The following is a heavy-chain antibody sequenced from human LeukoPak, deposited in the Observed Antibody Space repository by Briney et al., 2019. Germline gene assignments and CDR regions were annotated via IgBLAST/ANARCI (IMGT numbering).Heavy chain of an antibody. CDR2: ISNTGST. V-gene: IGHV4-59*01. D-gene: IGHD3-10*01. J-gene: IGHJ4*02. CDR1: GGSISTFF. Sequence: SEALSLTCTVSGGSISTFFWGWIRQPPGKGLEWIGYISNTGSTNYNPSLKSRVTISKDTSKNQFSLKVTSMTAADTAVYYCARHYYSSGSFEYWGQGTLVTVSS. CDR3: ARHYYSSGSFEY.